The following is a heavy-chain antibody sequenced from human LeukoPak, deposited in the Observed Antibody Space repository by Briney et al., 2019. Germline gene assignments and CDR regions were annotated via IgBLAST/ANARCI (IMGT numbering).Heavy chain of an antibody. CDR3: ARSVWFGEFAGYYYGMDV. Sequence: GESLKISCKGSGYSCTSYWIGWVRQMPGKGLEWMGIIYPGDSDTRYSPSFQGQVTISADKSISTAYLQWSSLKASDTAMYYCARSVWFGEFAGYYYGMDVWGQGTTVTVSS. J-gene: IGHJ6*02. V-gene: IGHV5-51*01. CDR1: GYSCTSYW. D-gene: IGHD3-10*01. CDR2: IYPGDSDT.